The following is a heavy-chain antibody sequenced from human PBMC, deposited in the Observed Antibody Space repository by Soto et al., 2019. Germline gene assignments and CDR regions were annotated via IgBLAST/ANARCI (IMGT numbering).Heavy chain of an antibody. J-gene: IGHJ4*02. Sequence: PSETLSLTCAVYGGSFSGYYWTWIRQPPGTGLEWIGEINHSGSTNYNPSLKSRVTISVDTSKNQFSLKLTSVTPEDTAVYYCAREFGYSSSWPKYYFDYWGQGTLVTVSS. V-gene: IGHV4-34*01. CDR2: INHSGST. CDR3: AREFGYSSSWPKYYFDY. CDR1: GGSFSGYY. D-gene: IGHD6-13*01.